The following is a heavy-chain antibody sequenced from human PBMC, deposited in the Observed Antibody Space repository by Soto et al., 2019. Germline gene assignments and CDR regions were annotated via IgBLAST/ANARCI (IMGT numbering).Heavy chain of an antibody. CDR1: GGSVSSGSYY. J-gene: IGHJ6*02. CDR2: IYYSGST. D-gene: IGHD2-15*01. Sequence: TAETLSLTCTVSGGSVSSGSYYWRWIRQPPGKGLEWIGYIYYSGSTNYNPSLKSRVTISVDTSKNQFSLKLSSVTAADTAVYYCARDRVVAATPWYYYYGMDVWGQGTTVTVSS. V-gene: IGHV4-61*01. CDR3: ARDRVVAATPWYYYYGMDV.